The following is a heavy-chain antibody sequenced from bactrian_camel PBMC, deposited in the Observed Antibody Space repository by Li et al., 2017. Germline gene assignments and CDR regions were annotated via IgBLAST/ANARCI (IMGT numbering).Heavy chain of an antibody. Sequence: DVQLVESGGGSVQAGETLRLSCAASGFTFSSYYMSWVRQAPGKGLEWVSAINGGGGSTWYADSVKGRFTISRDNAKNTIYLDMNSLQSEDTALYYCVSTAGYYTGADFGYWGQGTQVTVS. J-gene: IGHJ6*01. D-gene: IGHD2*01. CDR2: INGGGGST. CDR1: GFTFSSYY. CDR3: VSTAGYYTGADFGY. V-gene: IGHV3S40*01.